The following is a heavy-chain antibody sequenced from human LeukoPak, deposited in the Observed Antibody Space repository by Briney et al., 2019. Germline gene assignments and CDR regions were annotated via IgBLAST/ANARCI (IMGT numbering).Heavy chain of an antibody. CDR3: ARLPSLDYCSGGSCYPLRGYYGMDV. Sequence: GESLKISRKGSGYSFPSYWNGWGRQMPGKGLEWMGIIYPGDSDTRYSPSFQGQVTISADKSISPAYLQWSSLKASDTAMYYCARLPSLDYCSGGSCYPLRGYYGMDVWGQGTTVTVSS. CDR2: IYPGDSDT. V-gene: IGHV5-51*01. J-gene: IGHJ6*02. CDR1: GYSFPSYW. D-gene: IGHD2-15*01.